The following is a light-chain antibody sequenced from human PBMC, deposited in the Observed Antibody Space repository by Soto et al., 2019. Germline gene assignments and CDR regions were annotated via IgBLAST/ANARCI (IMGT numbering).Light chain of an antibody. J-gene: IGKJ1*01. CDR3: QQYKNWPWT. CDR1: ESLDNK. V-gene: IGKV3-15*01. CDR2: GTS. Sequence: EIVMTQSPATLSLSPGERATLSFRASESLDNKFAWHQQKPGQAPRLLIYGTSTRATGIPARFSGSGSGTEFTLTISSLQSEDFAVYYCQQYKNWPWTFGQGTKVEV.